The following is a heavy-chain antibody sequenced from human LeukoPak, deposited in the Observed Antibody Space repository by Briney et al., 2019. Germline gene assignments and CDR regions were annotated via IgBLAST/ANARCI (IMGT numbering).Heavy chain of an antibody. CDR1: GYSITSIYY. CDR2: IHHSGDT. CDR3: ARSYASSGLDH. Sequence: SETLSLTCTVSGYSITSIYYWGWIRQPPGKGLEWIGSIHHSGDTAYNPSLKSRVTISVDTSKSQYSLKLSSVTAADTAVYYCARSYASSGLDHWGQGTLVTVSS. D-gene: IGHD3-16*01. J-gene: IGHJ4*02. V-gene: IGHV4-38-2*02.